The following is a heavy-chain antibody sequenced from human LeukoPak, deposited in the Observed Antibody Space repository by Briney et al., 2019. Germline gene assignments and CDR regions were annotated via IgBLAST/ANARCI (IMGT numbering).Heavy chain of an antibody. Sequence: SETLSLTCTVSGGSISSYYWSWIRQPPGKVLECIGYIHYSGSTSYNPSLKSRVTISVDTSKKQFSLKVNSVTAADTAVYYCAREGGIVGANHAFDIWGQGTMVTVSS. CDR3: AREGGIVGANHAFDI. D-gene: IGHD1-26*01. CDR1: GGSISSYY. J-gene: IGHJ3*02. CDR2: IHYSGST. V-gene: IGHV4-59*01.